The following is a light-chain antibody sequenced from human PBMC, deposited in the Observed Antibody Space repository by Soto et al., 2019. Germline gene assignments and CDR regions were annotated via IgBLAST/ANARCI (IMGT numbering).Light chain of an antibody. CDR2: LAS. CDR1: QSVSSNY. Sequence: EVVLTQSPGTLSLSPGERATLSCRASQSVSSNYLAWYQHQPGQAPSLLIYLASARATGIPDRFSGSGSGTDFTLTISRLEPEDFAVYYCQQYGSLPFSCGQGTGLEIK. J-gene: IGKJ5*01. V-gene: IGKV3-20*01. CDR3: QQYGSLPFS.